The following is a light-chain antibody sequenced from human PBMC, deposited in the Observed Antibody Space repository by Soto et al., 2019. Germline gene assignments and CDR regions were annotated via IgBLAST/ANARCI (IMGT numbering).Light chain of an antibody. V-gene: IGKV4-1*01. Sequence: DIVMTQSPDSLAVSLGERATINCKSSQSVLYSSNNKNYLAWYQQKPGQPPKLLIYWASTRESGVPDRFSGSGSGTDFTLTISSLQAEDVAVYYCQHYYSTPDLTFGGGTKVEIK. CDR2: WAS. CDR3: QHYYSTPDLT. J-gene: IGKJ4*01. CDR1: QSVLYSSNNKNY.